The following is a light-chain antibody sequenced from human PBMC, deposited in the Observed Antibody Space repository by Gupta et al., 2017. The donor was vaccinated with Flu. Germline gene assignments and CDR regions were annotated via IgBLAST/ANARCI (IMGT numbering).Light chain of an antibody. Sequence: GTSRDVGGYNYVSWYQQHPGKAPKLMIYDVTNRPSGVSNRFSGSKSGNTASLTISGLQTEDEADYYCSSITSSSTIFGGGTKLTVL. V-gene: IGLV2-14*04. CDR1: SRDVGGYNY. CDR3: SSITSSSTI. CDR2: DVT. J-gene: IGLJ2*01.